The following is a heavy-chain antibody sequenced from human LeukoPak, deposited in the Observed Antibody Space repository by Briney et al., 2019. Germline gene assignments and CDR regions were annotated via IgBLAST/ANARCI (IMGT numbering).Heavy chain of an antibody. D-gene: IGHD3-9*01. CDR2: FDPDNAKT. CDR3: TTVGFLTGFYDTFYFNN. J-gene: IGHJ4*02. V-gene: IGHV1-24*01. Sequence: ASVKVSCKVSGHSLTELTIHWVRQAPGKGLEWMGGFDPDNAKTIYAQKLQGRVTMSEDTYRDIAYMQLSSLRSDDTAVYYCTTVGFLTGFYDTFYFNNWGQGTRVIVSS. CDR1: GHSLTELT.